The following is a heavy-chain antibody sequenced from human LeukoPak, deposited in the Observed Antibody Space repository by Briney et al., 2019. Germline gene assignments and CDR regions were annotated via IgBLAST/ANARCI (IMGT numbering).Heavy chain of an antibody. V-gene: IGHV4-34*01. CDR3: ARDNCSSTSCYLDP. CDR2: INHSGST. D-gene: IGHD2-2*01. CDR1: GGSVSGYY. Sequence: KPSETLSLTCAVYGGSVSGYYWSWIRQSPGKGLEWIGEINHSGSTNYNPSLKSRVTISVDTSKNQFSLKLSSVTAADTAVYYCARDNCSSTSCYLDPWGQGTLVTVSS. J-gene: IGHJ5*02.